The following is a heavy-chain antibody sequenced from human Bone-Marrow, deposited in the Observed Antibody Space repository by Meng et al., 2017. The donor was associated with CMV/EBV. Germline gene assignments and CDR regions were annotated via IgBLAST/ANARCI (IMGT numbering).Heavy chain of an antibody. CDR3: ARDPRHMQWLATAQDYSDY. Sequence: ASVKVSCKASGYTFTSYGISWVRQAPGQGLEWMGWISAYNGNTNYAQKLQGRVTMTTDTSTSTAYMELRSLRSDDTAVYYCARDPRHMQWLATAQDYSDYWGQGTLVTVSS. CDR2: ISAYNGNT. CDR1: GYTFTSYG. V-gene: IGHV1-18*01. D-gene: IGHD6-19*01. J-gene: IGHJ4*02.